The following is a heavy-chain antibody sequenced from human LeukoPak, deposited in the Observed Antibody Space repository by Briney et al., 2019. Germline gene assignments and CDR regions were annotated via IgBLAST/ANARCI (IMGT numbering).Heavy chain of an antibody. CDR3: ARAMPHDNWFDP. V-gene: IGHV3-74*03. J-gene: IGHJ5*02. CDR1: GFTFSSYG. Sequence: PGRSLRLSCAASGFTFSSYGMHWVRQVAGKGLVWVARINGDASNTTYADSVKGRFTISRDNAKNTLYLQMNSLRVDDTAVYYCARAMPHDNWFDPWGQGSLVTVSS. CDR2: INGDASNT. D-gene: IGHD2-2*01.